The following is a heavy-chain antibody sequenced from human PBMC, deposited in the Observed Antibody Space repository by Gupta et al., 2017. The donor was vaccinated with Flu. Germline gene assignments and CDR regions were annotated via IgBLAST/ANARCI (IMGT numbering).Heavy chain of an antibody. D-gene: IGHD2-15*01. Sequence: EVQLLESGGGLVQPGGSLRLSCAASGFPFSDYAMNWVRQAPGKGLEWVSIINPNGQRTHDADAVKGRFNISRDEAKSTLYLQMNNRGVEEKAVYYCSSRGGTRISSFDSCGQGTLVTVSS. J-gene: IGHJ4*02. CDR3: SSRGGTRISSFDS. V-gene: IGHV3-23*01. CDR1: GFPFSDYA. CDR2: INPNGQRT.